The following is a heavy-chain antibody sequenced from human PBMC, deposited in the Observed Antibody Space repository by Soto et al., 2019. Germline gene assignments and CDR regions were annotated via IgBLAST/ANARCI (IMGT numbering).Heavy chain of an antibody. D-gene: IGHD3-10*02. CDR2: TFPGDSDT. CDR3: VRPNVGALTHFDF. CDR1: GYTFTNYW. J-gene: IGHJ4*02. V-gene: IGHV5-51*01. Sequence: GESLKISCKAIGYTFTNYWIGWVRQTPGKGLEWMGITFPGDSDTRYNPSFEGQVTVSADESISTAYLQWNTLKASDTAMYYCVRPNVGALTHFDFWGQGTLVTVSS.